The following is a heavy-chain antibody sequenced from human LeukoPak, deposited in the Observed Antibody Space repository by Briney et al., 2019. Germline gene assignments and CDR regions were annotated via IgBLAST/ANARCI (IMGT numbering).Heavy chain of an antibody. CDR1: GGSFSGYY. J-gene: IGHJ4*02. V-gene: IGHV4-34*01. CDR2: INHSGST. Sequence: SETLSLTCAVYGGSFSGYYWSWIRQPPGKGLEWIGEINHSGSTNYNPSLKSRVTISVDTSKNQFSLKLSSVTAADTAVYYCARPLQNDYGDPGFDYWGQGTLVTVSS. D-gene: IGHD4-17*01. CDR3: ARPLQNDYGDPGFDY.